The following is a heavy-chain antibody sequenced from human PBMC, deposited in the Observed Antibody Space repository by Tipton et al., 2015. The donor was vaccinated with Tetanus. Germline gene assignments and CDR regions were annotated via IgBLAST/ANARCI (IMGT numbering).Heavy chain of an antibody. J-gene: IGHJ4*02. Sequence: SLRLSCAVSGFTFSSYSMNWVRQAPGKGLEWVSYISSSSSTIYYADSVKGRFTISRDNAKNSLYLQMNSLRDEDTAVYYCARDLAYCGGDCYGGDYWGQGTLVTVSS. D-gene: IGHD2-21*02. V-gene: IGHV3-48*02. CDR2: ISSSSSTI. CDR1: GFTFSSYS. CDR3: ARDLAYCGGDCYGGDY.